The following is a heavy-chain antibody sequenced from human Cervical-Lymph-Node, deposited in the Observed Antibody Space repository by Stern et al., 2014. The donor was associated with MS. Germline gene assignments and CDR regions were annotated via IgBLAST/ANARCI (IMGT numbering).Heavy chain of an antibody. Sequence: VQLVESGAEVKKPGSSVKVSCKASGGTFSSYAISWVRQAPGQGLEWMGGIIPIFGTGTYAQKFQGRVTITAEESTKQDSMELSSLRSEDTAVYYCAIGELKEGLVRGMDVWGQGTTVTVSS. J-gene: IGHJ6*02. D-gene: IGHD1-26*01. CDR3: AIGELKEGLVRGMDV. CDR1: GGTFSSYA. V-gene: IGHV1-69*01. CDR2: IIPIFGTG.